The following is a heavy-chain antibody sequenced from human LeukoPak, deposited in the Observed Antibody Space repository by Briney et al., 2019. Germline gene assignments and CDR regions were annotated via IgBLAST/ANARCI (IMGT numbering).Heavy chain of an antibody. V-gene: IGHV3-74*01. Sequence: PGGSLRLSCAASGFTFSSYWMHWVRQAPGKGLVWVSRINSDGSSTSYADSVKGRFTISRDNAKNTLYLQMNSLRAEDTAVYYCAREEPDWLCDYWGQGTLVTVSS. CDR3: AREEPDWLCDY. CDR1: GFTFSSYW. J-gene: IGHJ4*02. D-gene: IGHD3-9*01. CDR2: INSDGSST.